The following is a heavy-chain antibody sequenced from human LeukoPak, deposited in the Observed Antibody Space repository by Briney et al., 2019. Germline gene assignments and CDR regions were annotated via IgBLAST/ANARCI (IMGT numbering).Heavy chain of an antibody. CDR2: INPNSGGT. V-gene: IGHV1-2*02. D-gene: IGHD4-17*01. CDR1: GYTFTGYY. CDR3: ARDRGYGDSGLNYYYYYYMDV. J-gene: IGHJ6*03. Sequence: ASVKVSCKASGYTFTGYYMHWVRQAPGQGLEWMGWINPNSGGTNYAQKFQGRVTMTRDTSISTAYMELSRLRSDDTAVYYCARDRGYGDSGLNYYYYYYMDVWGKGTTVTVSS.